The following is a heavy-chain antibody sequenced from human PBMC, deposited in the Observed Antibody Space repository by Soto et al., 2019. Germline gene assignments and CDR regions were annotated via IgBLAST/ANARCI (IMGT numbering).Heavy chain of an antibody. CDR3: AADLGGDYYDSSGYQDAFDI. V-gene: IGHV1-58*02. CDR2: IVVGSGNT. Sequence: GASVKVSCKASGFTFTSSAMQWVRQARGQRLEWIGWIVVGSGNTNYAQKFQERVTITRDMSTSTAYMELSGLRSEDTAVYYCAADLGGDYYDSSGYQDAFDIWGQGTMVTVSS. D-gene: IGHD3-22*01. J-gene: IGHJ3*02. CDR1: GFTFTSSA.